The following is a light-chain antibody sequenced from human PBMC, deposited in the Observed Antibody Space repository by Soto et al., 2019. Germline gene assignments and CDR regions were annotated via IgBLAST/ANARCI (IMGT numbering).Light chain of an antibody. J-gene: IGLJ3*02. CDR2: EVT. CDR3: TSYTSSRTWV. CDR1: SSDVGSYNR. V-gene: IGLV2-18*02. Sequence: QSVLTQPPSVSGSPGQSVTISCTGTSSDVGSYNRVSWYQQPPGTAPKLMIYEVTNRPSGVPNRFSASKSGNTASLTISGLQAEDEADYYCTSYTSSRTWVFGGGTQLPVL.